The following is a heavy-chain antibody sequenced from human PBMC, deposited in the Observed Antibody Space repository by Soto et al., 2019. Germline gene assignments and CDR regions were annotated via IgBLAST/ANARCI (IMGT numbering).Heavy chain of an antibody. Sequence: QVQLVQSGAEVKKPGASVKVSCKASGYNFTDYYIHWVRQAPGQGLEWMGIINPSYGSVRYADHFSGRLAVTRDTSTDTGYMELSSLRSEDTALYYCARDRNECRRGTYGMDVWGQGTPVTVSS. J-gene: IGHJ6*02. V-gene: IGHV1-46*01. D-gene: IGHD2-8*01. CDR2: INPSYGSV. CDR3: ARDRNECRRGTYGMDV. CDR1: GYNFTDYY.